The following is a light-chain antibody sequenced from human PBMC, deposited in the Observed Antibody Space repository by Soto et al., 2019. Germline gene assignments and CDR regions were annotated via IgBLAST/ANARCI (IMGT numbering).Light chain of an antibody. Sequence: EIVLTQSPATLSLSPGERATLSCRASQSVSSYLAWYQQKHGQAPRLLIYDASNRTAGIPGRFSGSGFGTDFTLTSSSLEPEDFAVYYCQQRSNWPLSFGGGTKVEIK. V-gene: IGKV3-11*01. CDR3: QQRSNWPLS. J-gene: IGKJ4*01. CDR1: QSVSSY. CDR2: DAS.